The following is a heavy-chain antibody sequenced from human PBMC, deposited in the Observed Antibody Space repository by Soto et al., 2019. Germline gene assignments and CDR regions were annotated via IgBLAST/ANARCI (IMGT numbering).Heavy chain of an antibody. CDR3: ASVGLDIVVVPAAMALDNWFDP. D-gene: IGHD2-2*03. V-gene: IGHV1-24*01. CDR2: FDPEDGET. J-gene: IGHJ5*02. CDR1: GYTLTELS. Sequence: ASVKVSCKVSGYTLTELSMHWVRQAPGKGLEWMGGFDPEDGETIYAQKFQGRVTMTEDTSTDTAYMELSSLRSEDTAVYYCASVGLDIVVVPAAMALDNWFDPWGQGTLVTVSS.